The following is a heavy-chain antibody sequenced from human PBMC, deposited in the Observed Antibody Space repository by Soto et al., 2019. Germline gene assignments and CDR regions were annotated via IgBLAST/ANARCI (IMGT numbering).Heavy chain of an antibody. Sequence: SETLSLTCTASGGSITCGGYYWSWNRQHPGKGLEWIGYIYYSGFTYYNPSLKSRVTISVDTSMNQFSLKLSSVTAADTAVYYCARSLSPWGQGTLVTIFS. V-gene: IGHV4-31*03. J-gene: IGHJ5*02. CDR3: ARSLSP. CDR1: GGSITCGGYY. CDR2: IYYSGFT.